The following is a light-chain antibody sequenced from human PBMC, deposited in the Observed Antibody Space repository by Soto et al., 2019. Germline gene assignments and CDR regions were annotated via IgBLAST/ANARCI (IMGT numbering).Light chain of an antibody. CDR1: QSVSIN. Sequence: VLTQSPVALSLSPGERATLSCRASQSVSINLAWYQQKPGQAPRLLIYGASTRATGIPARFSGSGSGTEFTLTLSSLQSEDFAVYYCQQFHNWPWTFGQRTKADI. J-gene: IGKJ1*01. CDR3: QQFHNWPWT. V-gene: IGKV3D-15*01. CDR2: GAS.